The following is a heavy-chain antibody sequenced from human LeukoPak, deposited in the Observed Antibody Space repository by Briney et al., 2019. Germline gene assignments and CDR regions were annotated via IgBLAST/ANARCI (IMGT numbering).Heavy chain of an antibody. J-gene: IGHJ4*02. D-gene: IGHD5-12*01. Sequence: GGSLRLSCAASGFTFSNAWMSWVRQAPWKGLEWVCRIKSKTDGGTTDYAAHGKGRFTISKDDSKNTLHLKMNSLKTEDTENYYCTTDTQRAPTTFDYWGQGTLVTVSS. V-gene: IGHV3-15*01. CDR2: IKSKTDGGTT. CDR3: TTDTQRAPTTFDY. CDR1: GFTFSNAW.